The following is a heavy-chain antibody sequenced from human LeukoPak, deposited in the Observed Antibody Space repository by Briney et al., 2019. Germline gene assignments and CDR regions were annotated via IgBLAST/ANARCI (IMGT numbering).Heavy chain of an antibody. CDR2: INHSGST. J-gene: IGHJ5*02. V-gene: IGHV4-34*01. D-gene: IGHD2-15*01. CDR3: ARERFCSGGSCYRRSNWFDP. CDR1: GGSFSGYY. Sequence: SETLSLTCGVNGGSFSGYYWSWIRQPPGKGLEWIGEINHSGSTNYNPSLKSRVTISVDTSKKQFSLKLSSVTAADTAVYYCARERFCSGGSCYRRSNWFDPWGQGTLVTVSS.